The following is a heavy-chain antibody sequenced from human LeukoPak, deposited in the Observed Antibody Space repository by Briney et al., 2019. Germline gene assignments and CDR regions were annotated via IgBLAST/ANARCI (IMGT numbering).Heavy chain of an antibody. D-gene: IGHD1-26*01. CDR3: ARLILWETSNAFDI. Sequence: GGSLRLSCTNSGPTFNRDWMGWLRQAPGKGLEWLAHIKPDESRIFYADSVKGRFALSRDNAKNSAHLQMNSLRAEDTAVYFCARLILWETSNAFDIWGQGTMVTVSS. V-gene: IGHV3-7*03. J-gene: IGHJ3*02. CDR2: IKPDESRI. CDR1: GPTFNRDW.